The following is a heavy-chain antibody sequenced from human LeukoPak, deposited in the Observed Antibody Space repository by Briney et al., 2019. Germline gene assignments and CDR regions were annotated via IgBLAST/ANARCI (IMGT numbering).Heavy chain of an antibody. D-gene: IGHD3-10*01. V-gene: IGHV4-59*12. CDR2: IYYSGST. Sequence: SETLSLTCTVSGGSISSYYWSWIRQPPGKGLEWIGYIYYSGSTYYNPSLKSRVTISVDKSKNQFSLKLSSVTAADTAVYYCAREPDYGSGSYSWFDPWGQGTLVTVSS. J-gene: IGHJ5*02. CDR1: GGSISSYY. CDR3: AREPDYGSGSYSWFDP.